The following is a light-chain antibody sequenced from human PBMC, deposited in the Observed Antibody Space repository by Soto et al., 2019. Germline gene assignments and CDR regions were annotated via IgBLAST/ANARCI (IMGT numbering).Light chain of an antibody. Sequence: QSALTQPASVSGSPGQSITISCTGTNSDVGSYNLVSWYQQHPGKAPKLMIYEGTKRPSGVSNRFSGSKSGNTASLTIPGLQAEDEAEYYCSSYAGSTTFVVFGGGTKVTVL. J-gene: IGLJ2*01. V-gene: IGLV2-23*03. CDR3: SSYAGSTTFVV. CDR2: EGT. CDR1: NSDVGSYNL.